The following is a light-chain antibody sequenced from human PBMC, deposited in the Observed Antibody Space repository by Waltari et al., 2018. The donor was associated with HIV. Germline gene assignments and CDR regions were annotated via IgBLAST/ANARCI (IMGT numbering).Light chain of an antibody. J-gene: IGLJ3*02. Sequence: QSVLTQPPSASGTPGQTVTISCSGSSSNIARHSVDWYPHVPAPAPKLLIHIVYPRPCGSVGRLSGYRSCTSASLTISGLQSEDEADYYCAAWDDSVSGLVFGGGTKLTVL. CDR3: AAWDDSVSGLV. CDR1: SSNIARHS. CDR2: IVY. V-gene: IGLV1-44*01.